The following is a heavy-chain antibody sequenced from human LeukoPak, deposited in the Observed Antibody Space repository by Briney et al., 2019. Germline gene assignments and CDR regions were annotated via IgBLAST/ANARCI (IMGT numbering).Heavy chain of an antibody. D-gene: IGHD5-12*01. CDR3: ARGTPSGYENYYYYYYMDV. Sequence: GASVKVSCKASGYTFTGYYMHWVRQATGQGLEWMGWMNPNSGNTGYAQKFQGRVTMTRNTSISTAYMELSSLRSEDTAVYYCARGTPSGYENYYYYYYMDVWGKGTTVTISS. V-gene: IGHV1-8*02. CDR2: MNPNSGNT. CDR1: GYTFTGYY. J-gene: IGHJ6*03.